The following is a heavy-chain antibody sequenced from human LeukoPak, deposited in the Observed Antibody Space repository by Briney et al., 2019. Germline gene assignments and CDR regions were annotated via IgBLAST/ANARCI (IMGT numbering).Heavy chain of an antibody. CDR2: ISGSGGST. CDR1: GFTFSSYA. CDR3: AKDRDIAARYYYGMDV. Sequence: GGSLRLSCAASGFTFSSYAMSWVRQAPGKGLEWVSAISGSGGSTYYADSVKGRFTISRDNSKNTLYLQMNSLRAEDTAVYYCAKDRDIAARYYYGMDVWGQGTTVTVSS. J-gene: IGHJ6*02. D-gene: IGHD6-6*01. V-gene: IGHV3-23*01.